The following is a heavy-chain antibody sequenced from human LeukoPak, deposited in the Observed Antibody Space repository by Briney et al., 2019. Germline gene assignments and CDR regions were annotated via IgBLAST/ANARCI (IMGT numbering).Heavy chain of an antibody. D-gene: IGHD3-22*01. CDR1: GFTFSSYG. J-gene: IGHJ4*02. CDR2: IRYDGSNK. Sequence: GGSLRLSCAASGFTFSSYGMHWVRQAPGKGLEGVAFIRYDGSNKYYADSVKGRFTISRDNSKNTLYLQMTSLRAEDTAVYYCAKAAPSGGTYYYDSSGLLTFDYWGQGTLVTVSS. V-gene: IGHV3-30*02. CDR3: AKAAPSGGTYYYDSSGLLTFDY.